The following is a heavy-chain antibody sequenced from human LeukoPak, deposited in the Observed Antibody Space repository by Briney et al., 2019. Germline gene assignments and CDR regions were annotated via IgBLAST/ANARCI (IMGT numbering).Heavy chain of an antibody. Sequence: GASVKVSCKASGYTFTNYAISWVRQAPGQGLEWVARISGYNGNTDYAQKVKDRLTVTADTSAAYLEMRGLTSDDTAVYCCARDHGDFVGVRVGFDSWGQGTLVTVSS. D-gene: IGHD4-17*01. CDR3: ARDHGDFVGVRVGFDS. CDR1: GYTFTNYA. J-gene: IGHJ4*02. CDR2: ISGYNGNT. V-gene: IGHV1-18*01.